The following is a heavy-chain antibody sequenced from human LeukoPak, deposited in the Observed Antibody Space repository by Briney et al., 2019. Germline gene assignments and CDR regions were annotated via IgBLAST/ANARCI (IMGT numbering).Heavy chain of an antibody. CDR1: GGSISSSSYY. D-gene: IGHD6-19*01. V-gene: IGHV4-39*01. CDR2: IYYSGST. J-gene: IGHJ4*02. CDR3: ARVGWGTDY. Sequence: SETLSLTCTVSGGSISSSSYYWGWIRQPPGKGLEWIGSIYYSGSTYYNPSLKSRVTISVDTSKNQFSLKLSSVTAADTAVYYCARVGWGTDYWGQGTLVTVSS.